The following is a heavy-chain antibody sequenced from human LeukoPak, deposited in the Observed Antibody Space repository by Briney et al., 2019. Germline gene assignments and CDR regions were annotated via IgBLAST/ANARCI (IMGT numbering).Heavy chain of an antibody. D-gene: IGHD2-2*01. CDR2: ISGSGGST. Sequence: PGGSLRLSCAASGFTFSSYAMSWVRQAPGKGLEWVSAISGSGGSTYYADSVKGRFTISRDNSKNTLYLQMNSLRAEDTAVYYCAYTPYCSSTSCPFDYWGQGTLVTVSS. CDR1: GFTFSSYA. V-gene: IGHV3-23*01. CDR3: AYTPYCSSTSCPFDY. J-gene: IGHJ4*02.